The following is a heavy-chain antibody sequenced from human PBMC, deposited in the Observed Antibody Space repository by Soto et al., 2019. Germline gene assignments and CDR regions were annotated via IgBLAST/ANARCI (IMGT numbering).Heavy chain of an antibody. CDR1: GFTFSSYA. D-gene: IGHD5-12*01. J-gene: IGHJ6*03. V-gene: IGHV3-23*01. CDR3: AKLLGGGCSGYDYDYYYYRDV. Sequence: EVQLLESGGGLVQPGGSLRLSCAASGFTFSSYAMSWVRQAPGKGLERDSAISGSGGSTYYADSVKGRFTISRDNSKNAVYLQMNRLRAEDTAVYYCAKLLGGGCSGYDYDYYYYRDVWGKGTTVTVS. CDR2: ISGSGGST.